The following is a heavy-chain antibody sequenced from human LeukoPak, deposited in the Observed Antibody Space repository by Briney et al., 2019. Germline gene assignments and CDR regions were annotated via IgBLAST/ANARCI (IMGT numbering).Heavy chain of an antibody. V-gene: IGHV4-30-2*01. CDR2: IYHSGST. D-gene: IGHD2-8*01. CDR1: GGSISSGGYS. Sequence: PSQTPSLTCAVSGGSISSGGYSWSWIRQPPGKGLEWIGYIYHSGSTYYNPSLKSRVTISVDRSKNQFSLKLSSVTAADTAVYYCAREVCLPANGVCYLDYWGQGTLVTVSS. CDR3: AREVCLPANGVCYLDY. J-gene: IGHJ4*02.